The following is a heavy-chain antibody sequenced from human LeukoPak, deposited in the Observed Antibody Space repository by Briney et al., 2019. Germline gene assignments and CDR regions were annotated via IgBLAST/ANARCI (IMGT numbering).Heavy chain of an antibody. Sequence: ASVKVSCKASGGTFSDYALNWVRQAPGQGLEWMGVVNPSGGGTSYSQMFQGRLTMTRDMSTSTVYMELSSLRSEDTAVYYCTRTLGAVADSRYWFDPWGQGTLVTVPS. CDR1: GGTFSDYA. CDR2: VNPSGGGT. CDR3: TRTLGAVADSRYWFDP. D-gene: IGHD3-16*01. J-gene: IGHJ5*02. V-gene: IGHV1-46*01.